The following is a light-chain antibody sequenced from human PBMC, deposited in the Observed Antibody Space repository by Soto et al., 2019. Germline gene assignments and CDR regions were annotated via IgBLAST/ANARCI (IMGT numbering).Light chain of an antibody. CDR1: QTIRKS. CDR3: QHHHNLPH. Sequence: DIQMTQSPSSLSASVGGTISITCRSFQTIRKSLNWYQQKPGKAPKLLIYDASNLEKGAPSRFSGSGSGTDFTFDISSLQPEDVATYYCQHHHNLPHFGQGTKVDI. J-gene: IGKJ1*01. CDR2: DAS. V-gene: IGKV1-33*01.